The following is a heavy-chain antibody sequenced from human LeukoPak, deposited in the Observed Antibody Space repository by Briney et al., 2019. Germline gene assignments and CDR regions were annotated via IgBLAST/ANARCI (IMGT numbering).Heavy chain of an antibody. D-gene: IGHD3-22*01. CDR1: GFTFSSYA. J-gene: IGHJ3*02. CDR2: ISYDGSNK. CDR3: ARDPKMIVRAFDI. V-gene: IGHV3-30-3*01. Sequence: GRSLRLSCAASGFTFSSYAMHWVRQAPGKGLEWVAVISYDGSNKYYADSVKGRFTISRDNSKNTLYLQMNSLRAEDTAVYYCARDPKMIVRAFDIWGQGTMVTVSS.